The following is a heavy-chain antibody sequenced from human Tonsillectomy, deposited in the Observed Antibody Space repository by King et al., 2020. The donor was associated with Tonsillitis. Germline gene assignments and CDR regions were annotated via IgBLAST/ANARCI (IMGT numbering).Heavy chain of an antibody. CDR2: ISYDGSNK. CDR1: GFTFSSYG. D-gene: IGHD2-21*02. Sequence: VQLVESGGGVVQPGRSLSLSCAASGFTFSSYGMHWVRQAPGKGLEWVAVISYDGSNKYYADSVKGRFTISRDNSKNTLYLQMNSLRAEDTAVYYCAKDEGDLSGAFDIWGQGTMVTVS. V-gene: IGHV3-30*18. CDR3: AKDEGDLSGAFDI. J-gene: IGHJ3*02.